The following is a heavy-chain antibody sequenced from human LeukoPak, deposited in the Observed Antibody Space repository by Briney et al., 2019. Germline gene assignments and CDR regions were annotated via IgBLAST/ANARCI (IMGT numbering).Heavy chain of an antibody. J-gene: IGHJ4*02. Sequence: GGSLRLSCAASGFIFSSCSMNWVRQAPGKGLEWVSSISGSSFYINYADSVRGRFTISRDNAENSVYLQMSSLRDEDTAVYYCARIRDPYGYAHLDLWGQRTLVTVST. V-gene: IGHV3-21*01. CDR3: ARIRDPYGYAHLDL. CDR2: ISGSSFYI. D-gene: IGHD5-18*01. CDR1: GFIFSSCS.